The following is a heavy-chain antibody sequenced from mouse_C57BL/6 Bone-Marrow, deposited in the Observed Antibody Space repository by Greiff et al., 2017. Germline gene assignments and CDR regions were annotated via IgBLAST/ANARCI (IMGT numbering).Heavy chain of an antibody. CDR2: ISNGGGST. V-gene: IGHV5-12*01. Sequence: DVKLVESGGGLVQPGGSLKLSCAASGFTFSDYYMYWVRQTPEKRLEWVAYISNGGGSTYYPDTVKGRFTLSRDNAKNTLYLQMSRLKSEDTAMXYCARHAYYSNYVFFAYWGQGTLVTVSA. D-gene: IGHD2-5*01. CDR3: ARHAYYSNYVFFAY. J-gene: IGHJ3*01. CDR1: GFTFSDYY.